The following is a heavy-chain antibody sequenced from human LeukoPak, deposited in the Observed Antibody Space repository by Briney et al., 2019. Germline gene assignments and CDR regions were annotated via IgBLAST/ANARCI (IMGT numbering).Heavy chain of an antibody. CDR2: IFPILGIA. D-gene: IGHD3-10*01. CDR1: GGTFSSYA. J-gene: IGHJ6*02. Sequence: ASVKVPCKLSGGTFSSYAIGWVRQAPGQGLEWMGRIFPILGIANYARKFQGRVTITADKSTSTAYMELSSLRSEDTAVYYCARGIPITMVRGVPYGMDVWGQGTTVTVSS. V-gene: IGHV1-69*04. CDR3: ARGIPITMVRGVPYGMDV.